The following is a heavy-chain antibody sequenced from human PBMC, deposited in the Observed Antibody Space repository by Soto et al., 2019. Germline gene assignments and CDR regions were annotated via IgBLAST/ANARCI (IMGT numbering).Heavy chain of an antibody. J-gene: IGHJ3*02. Sequence: QVQLVESGGGVVQPGRSLRLSCAASGFTFRIYSMHWVRQSPGKGLEWVAVMWYDGTNKYYGESVKGRFTISRDNSENTLYLQMNSLRVEDTAVYYCATDATFGTKGGSFDIWGHGTLVTVSS. CDR2: MWYDGTNK. CDR1: GFTFRIYS. V-gene: IGHV3-33*01. D-gene: IGHD3-16*01. CDR3: ATDATFGTKGGSFDI.